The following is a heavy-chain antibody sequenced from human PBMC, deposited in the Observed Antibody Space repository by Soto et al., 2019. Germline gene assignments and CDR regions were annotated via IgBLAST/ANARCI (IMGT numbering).Heavy chain of an antibody. V-gene: IGHV3-9*01. CDR3: ANLRLYGSGFDC. D-gene: IGHD3-10*01. Sequence: EVQLVESGGGLVQPGRSLRLSCAASGFTFDDYAIHWVRQAPGKGLEWVSGINWNGDATGYADSVKGRFTISRDNAKNSLYLQMNSLTTEDTAVYYCANLRLYGSGFDCWGQGTLVTVSS. CDR1: GFTFDDYA. CDR2: INWNGDAT. J-gene: IGHJ4*02.